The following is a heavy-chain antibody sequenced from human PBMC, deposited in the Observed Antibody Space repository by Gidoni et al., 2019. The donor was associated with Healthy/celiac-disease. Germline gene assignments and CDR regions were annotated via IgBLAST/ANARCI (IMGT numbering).Heavy chain of an antibody. CDR2: IWYDGSNK. CDR1: GFTFSSYG. D-gene: IGHD3-22*01. J-gene: IGHJ4*02. V-gene: IGHV3-33*01. Sequence: QVQLVESGGGVVQPGRSLRLSCAASGFTFSSYGMHWGRQAPGKGLEWVAVIWYDGSNKYYADSGKGRFTISRDNSKNTLYLQMNSLRAEDTAVYYCARAYYYDSSGYLDYWGQGTLVTVSS. CDR3: ARAYYYDSSGYLDY.